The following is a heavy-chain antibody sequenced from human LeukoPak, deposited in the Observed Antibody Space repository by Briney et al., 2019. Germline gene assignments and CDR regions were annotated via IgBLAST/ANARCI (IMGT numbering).Heavy chain of an antibody. D-gene: IGHD2-15*01. V-gene: IGHV3-11*04. CDR3: ARVMGWYSTDY. CDR1: RFTFSDYY. CDR2: ISKTDSST. Sequence: PGGSLRLSCTASRFTFSDYYMSWIRQAPGKGLEWGAYISKTDSSTNYADSARGRFTISTDDATTSLYLQMNSLRAPAPAGYYCARVMGWYSTDYWGQGTLVTVSS. J-gene: IGHJ4*02.